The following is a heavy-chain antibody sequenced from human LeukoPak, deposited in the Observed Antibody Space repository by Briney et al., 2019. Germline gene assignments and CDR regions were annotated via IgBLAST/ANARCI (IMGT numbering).Heavy chain of an antibody. J-gene: IGHJ4*02. CDR1: GYTFTGYY. V-gene: IGHV1-2*02. CDR2: INPNSGGT. Sequence: RASVKVSCKASGYTFTGYYMHWMRQAPGQGLEWMGWINPNSGGTNYAQKFQGRVTMTRDTSISTAYMELSRLRSDDTAVYYCARVDGGSGSYGYWGQGTLVTVSS. D-gene: IGHD3-10*01. CDR3: ARVDGGSGSYGY.